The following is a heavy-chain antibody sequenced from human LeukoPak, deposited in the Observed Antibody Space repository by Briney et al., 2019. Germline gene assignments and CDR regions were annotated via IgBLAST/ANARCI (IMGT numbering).Heavy chain of an antibody. V-gene: IGHV4-31*03. J-gene: IGHJ6*02. CDR1: AGSISSGGYY. Sequence: PSETLSLTCTVSAGSISSGGYYWSWIRQHPGKGLEWIGYIYYSGSTYYNPSLKSRVTISVDTSKNQFSLKLSSVTAADTAVYYCARVGIAAAGLFMDVWGQGTTVTVSS. CDR2: IYYSGST. CDR3: ARVGIAAAGLFMDV. D-gene: IGHD6-13*01.